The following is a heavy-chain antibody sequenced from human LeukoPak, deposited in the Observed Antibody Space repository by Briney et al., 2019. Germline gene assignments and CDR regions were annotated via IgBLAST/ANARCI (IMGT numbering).Heavy chain of an antibody. D-gene: IGHD2-21*02. CDR2: ISYDGSNK. V-gene: IGHV3-30-3*01. CDR3: AKDLAYCGGDCYSEPHY. J-gene: IGHJ4*02. CDR1: GFTFSSYA. Sequence: GGSLRLSCAASGFTFSSYAMHWVRQAPGKGLEWVAVISYDGSNKYYADSVKGRFTISRDNSKNTLYLQMNSLRAEDTAVYYCAKDLAYCGGDCYSEPHYWGQGTLVTVSS.